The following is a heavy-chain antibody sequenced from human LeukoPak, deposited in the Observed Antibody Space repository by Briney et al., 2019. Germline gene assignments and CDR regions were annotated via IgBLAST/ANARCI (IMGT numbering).Heavy chain of an antibody. D-gene: IGHD3-10*01. CDR1: GFTFNTYA. J-gene: IGHJ3*02. Sequence: PGGSLRLSCAASGFTFNTYAMNWVRQAPGKGLGCVSALSGSGGTTYYADSVKGRFTISRDNSKYTVYLQMNSLRAEDTAVYYCAKAGYYGSGSGVFAFDIWGQGTMVTVSS. CDR3: AKAGYYGSGSGVFAFDI. V-gene: IGHV3-23*01. CDR2: LSGSGGTT.